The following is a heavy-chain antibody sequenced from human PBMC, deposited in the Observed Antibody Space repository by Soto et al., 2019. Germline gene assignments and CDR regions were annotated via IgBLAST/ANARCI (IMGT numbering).Heavy chain of an antibody. Sequence: QVQLEQSGAEVKKPGSSVKGSCKASGGTLSDHGVAWLRQAPGQGLEWMGGTSPVFNTAKYAQKFQGRVTVTADNFKNIAYMELSSLGSEDTAFYFCARGGYGSGNNYTGTSAFDIGGQGTMVIVSS. CDR2: TSPVFNTA. D-gene: IGHD3-10*01. J-gene: IGHJ3*02. CDR1: GGTLSDHG. CDR3: ARGGYGSGNNYTGTSAFDI. V-gene: IGHV1-69*06.